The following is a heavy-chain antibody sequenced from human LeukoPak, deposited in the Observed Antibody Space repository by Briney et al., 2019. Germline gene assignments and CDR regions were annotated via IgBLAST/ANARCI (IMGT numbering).Heavy chain of an antibody. D-gene: IGHD3-3*01. Sequence: SGTLSLTCGVSGGSVINTNWWTLVRQPPGKGLEWIGEVHLDGRTNYNPSLESRLTMSVDVSENQVSLKLTSVTAADTAVYYCAREGGFYRPLDYSGQGTLVTVSS. CDR3: AREGGFYRPLDY. CDR2: VHLDGRT. V-gene: IGHV4-4*02. J-gene: IGHJ4*02. CDR1: GGSVINTNW.